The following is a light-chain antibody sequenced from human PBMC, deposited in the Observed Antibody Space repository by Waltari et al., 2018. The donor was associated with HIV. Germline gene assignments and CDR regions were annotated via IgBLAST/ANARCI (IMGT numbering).Light chain of an antibody. J-gene: IGLJ3*02. V-gene: IGLV2-11*01. CDR1: SSDVGDYNY. Sequence: QSALTQPRSVSGSPGQSVTISCTGTSSDVGDYNYVSWYQQHPGKAPKDMIYDVTKRPSGVPDRFSGSKSGNPASLTISGLQAEDEADYYCCSYTGTYTLLFGGGTKLTVL. CDR3: CSYTGTYTLL. CDR2: DVT.